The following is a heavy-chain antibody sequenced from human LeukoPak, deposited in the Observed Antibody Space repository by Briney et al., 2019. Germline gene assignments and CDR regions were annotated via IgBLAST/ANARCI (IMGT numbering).Heavy chain of an antibody. J-gene: IGHJ4*02. CDR3: ARDHCSSTSCYSGY. CDR2: IYHSGST. D-gene: IGHD2-2*01. Sequence: SETLSLTCTVSGYSISSGYYWGWIRHPPGKGLEWIGSIYHSGSTYYDPSLKSRVTISGDTSKNQFSLKLSSVTAADTAVYYCARDHCSSTSCYSGYWGQGTLVTVSS. V-gene: IGHV4-38-2*02. CDR1: GYSISSGYY.